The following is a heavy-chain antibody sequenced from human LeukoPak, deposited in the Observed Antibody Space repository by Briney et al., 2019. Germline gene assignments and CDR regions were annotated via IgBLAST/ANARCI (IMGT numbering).Heavy chain of an antibody. V-gene: IGHV1-18*01. CDR2: ISAYNGNT. CDR1: GYIFSSYG. CDR3: ARGQLDIVVVVIAEGGAFDI. J-gene: IGHJ3*02. D-gene: IGHD2-15*01. Sequence: ASVKVSCKASGYIFSSYGLSWVRQAPGQGLEWMGWISAYNGNTNYAQKLQGRVTMTTDTSTSTAYMELRSLRSDDTAVYYCARGQLDIVVVVIAEGGAFDIWGQGTMVTVSS.